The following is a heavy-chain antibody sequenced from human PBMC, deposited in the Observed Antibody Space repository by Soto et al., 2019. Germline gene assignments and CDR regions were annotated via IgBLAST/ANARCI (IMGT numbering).Heavy chain of an antibody. D-gene: IGHD1-26*01. CDR2: ISSSGSTI. V-gene: IGHV3-48*03. CDR3: AREEVGATWANCFDP. Sequence: GGSLRLSCAASGFTFSSYEMNWVRQAPGKGLEWVSYISSSGSTIYYADSVKGRFTISRDNAKNSLYLQMNSLRAEDTAVYYCAREEVGATWANCFDPWGQGTMVTVSS. J-gene: IGHJ5*02. CDR1: GFTFSSYE.